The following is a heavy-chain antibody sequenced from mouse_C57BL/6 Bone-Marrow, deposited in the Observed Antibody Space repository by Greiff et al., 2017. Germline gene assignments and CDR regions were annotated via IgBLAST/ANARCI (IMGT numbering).Heavy chain of an antibody. CDR1: GFTFSSYA. CDR3: ARGEGLNFYFDV. J-gene: IGHJ2*01. V-gene: IGHV5-4*01. CDR2: ISDGGSYT. D-gene: IGHD1-3*01. Sequence: EVQVVESGGGLVKPGGSLKLSCAASGFTFSSYAMSWVRQTPEKRLEWVATISDGGSYTYYPDNVKGRFTISRDNAKNNLYLQMSHLKSEDTAMYYSARGEGLNFYFDVWGTGTTLTVSS.